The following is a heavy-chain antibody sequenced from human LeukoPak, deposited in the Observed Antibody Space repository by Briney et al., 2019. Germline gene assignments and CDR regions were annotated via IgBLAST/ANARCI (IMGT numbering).Heavy chain of an antibody. CDR2: IYYSGNT. D-gene: IGHD5-18*01. V-gene: IGHV4-39*01. CDR1: GGSISSSSYY. CDR3: ASAYTYGYRNTHFDY. J-gene: IGHJ4*02. Sequence: SETLSLTCTVSGGSISSSSYYWGWIRQSPGKGLEWIGTIYYSGNTCYNPSLKSRVTISVDTSKNQFSLNLSSVTAADTAVYYCASAYTYGYRNTHFDYWGQGTLVTVSS.